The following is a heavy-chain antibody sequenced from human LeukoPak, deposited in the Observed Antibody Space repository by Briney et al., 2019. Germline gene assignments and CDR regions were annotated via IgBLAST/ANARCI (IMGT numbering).Heavy chain of an antibody. CDR2: IYYSGSA. CDR3: ARGFWSGYPSGRFDY. V-gene: IGHV4-59*01. CDR1: GGSISSYY. D-gene: IGHD3-3*01. J-gene: IGHJ4*02. Sequence: ASQTLSLTCTVSGGSISSYYWSWIRQPPGKGLEWIGYIYYSGSANYNPSLKSRVTISVDTSKNQFSLKLSSVTAADTAVYYCARGFWSGYPSGRFDYWGQGTLVTVSS.